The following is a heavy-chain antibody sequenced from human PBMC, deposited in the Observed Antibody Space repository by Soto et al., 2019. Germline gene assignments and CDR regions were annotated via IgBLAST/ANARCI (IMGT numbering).Heavy chain of an antibody. CDR3: ARGSWSVMVRGGYYYYEMDV. D-gene: IGHD3-10*01. CDR1: GGTFNRYG. Sequence: QVQLVQSGAEVKKPGSSVKVSCKASGGTFNRYGVSWVRQTPGQGLEWMGGIIPIFNTTNYAQKFQGRVTVTADKSTSTVYMELSSLTSEATAVYYCARGSWSVMVRGGYYYYEMDVWGQGTTVTVSS. CDR2: IIPIFNTT. J-gene: IGHJ6*02. V-gene: IGHV1-69*14.